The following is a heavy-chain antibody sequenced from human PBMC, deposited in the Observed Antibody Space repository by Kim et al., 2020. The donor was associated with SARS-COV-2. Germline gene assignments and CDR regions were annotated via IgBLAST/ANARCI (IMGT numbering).Heavy chain of an antibody. Sequence: GRFTTARDNAKNSLYLQMNSLRAEDTAVYYCARGRPLLLWFGELSTDAFDIWGQGTMVTVSS. CDR3: ARGRPLLLWFGELSTDAFDI. D-gene: IGHD3-10*01. J-gene: IGHJ3*02. V-gene: IGHV3-11*06.